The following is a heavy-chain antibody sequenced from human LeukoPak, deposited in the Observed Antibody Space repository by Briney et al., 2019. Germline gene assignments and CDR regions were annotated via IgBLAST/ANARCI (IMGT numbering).Heavy chain of an antibody. V-gene: IGHV4-30-2*01. D-gene: IGHD6-13*01. CDR2: INHSGST. J-gene: IGHJ4*02. Sequence: SQTLSLTCTVSGGSISSGHYSWSWIRQHPGKGLEWIGEINHSGSTNYNPSLKSRVTISVDTSKNQFSLKLSSVTAADTAVYYCARGHYSSSWYYYWGQGTLVTVSS. CDR1: GGSISSGHYS. CDR3: ARGHYSSSWYYY.